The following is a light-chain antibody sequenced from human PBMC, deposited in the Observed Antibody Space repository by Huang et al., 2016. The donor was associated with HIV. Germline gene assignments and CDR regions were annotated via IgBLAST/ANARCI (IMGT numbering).Light chain of an antibody. CDR2: CAS. V-gene: IGKV4-1*01. CDR1: QSLLYRSHNKNY. CDR3: QQDYSAPFT. J-gene: IGKJ3*01. Sequence: DIVMTQSPDSLAVSLGERATINCKSSQSLLYRSHNKNYLAWYQQKPGQPPKLLIYCASTRESGVPYRFSGSGSGTDFTLTINNLQAEDVAVYYCQQDYSAPFTFGPGTKVNIK.